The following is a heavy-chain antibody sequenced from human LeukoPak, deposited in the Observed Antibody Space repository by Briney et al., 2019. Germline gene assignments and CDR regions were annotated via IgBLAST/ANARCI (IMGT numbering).Heavy chain of an antibody. Sequence: ASVKVSCKASGYTFTSYYMHWVRQAPGQGLEWMGIINPSGGSTSYAQKFQGRVTMTRDMSTSTDYMELSSLRSEDTAVYYCARAPSDYGDYVYQYYMDVWGKGTTVTVSS. CDR2: INPSGGST. D-gene: IGHD4-17*01. CDR1: GYTFTSYY. J-gene: IGHJ6*03. V-gene: IGHV1-46*01. CDR3: ARAPSDYGDYVYQYYMDV.